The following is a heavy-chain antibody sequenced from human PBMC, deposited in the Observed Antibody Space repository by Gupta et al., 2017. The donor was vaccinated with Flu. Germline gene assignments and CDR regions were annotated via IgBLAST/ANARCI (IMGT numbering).Heavy chain of an antibody. V-gene: IGHV3-30*18. CDR3: AKEYCVSTSCYTESFYYYMDV. CDR2: ILYDGSNK. D-gene: IGHD2-2*02. Sequence: QAPGKGLEWVGVILYDGSNKYSDSVKGRFTISRDNSKNTLYLQMNSLRVEDTAVYYCAKEYCVSTSCYTESFYYYMDVWGKGTTVTGSS. J-gene: IGHJ6*03.